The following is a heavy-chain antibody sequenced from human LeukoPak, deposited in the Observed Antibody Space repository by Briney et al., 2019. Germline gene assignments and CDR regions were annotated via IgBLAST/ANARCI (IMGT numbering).Heavy chain of an antibody. CDR3: AREVYGVGATPFDL. D-gene: IGHD1-26*01. V-gene: IGHV3-74*01. Sequence: GGSLRLSCAASGFTFRSHWMHWVRQAPGRGLVWVSHIESDGTNSRYADFVGGRFTISRDNAKNTVYLQMNSLRAEDTAVYYCAREVYGVGATPFDLWGQGDLVTVSS. CDR1: GFTFRSHW. CDR2: IESDGTNS. J-gene: IGHJ4*02.